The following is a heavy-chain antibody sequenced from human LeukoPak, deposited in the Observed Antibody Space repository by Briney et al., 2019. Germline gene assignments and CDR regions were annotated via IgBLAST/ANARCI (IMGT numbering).Heavy chain of an antibody. J-gene: IGHJ4*02. V-gene: IGHV4-31*03. CDR3: ARVGGGPPIVVMAGFDY. D-gene: IGHD6-19*01. Sequence: SETLSLTCTVSGGSISSGGYYWSCIRQHPGKGLECIGYIYYSGSTYYNPSLKSRVTISIDTSRNQFSLKLNSVTAADTAVYYCARVGGGPPIVVMAGFDYWGQGMLVTVSS. CDR1: GGSISSGGYY. CDR2: IYYSGST.